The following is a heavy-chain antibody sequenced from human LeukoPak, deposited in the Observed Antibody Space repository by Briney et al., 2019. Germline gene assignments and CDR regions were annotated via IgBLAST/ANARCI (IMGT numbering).Heavy chain of an antibody. V-gene: IGHV4/OR15-8*01. Sequence: PSETLSLTCGVSGGFIINGKWWSWVRQPPGKGLEWIGEISHSGSPNYNPSLKGRLTISVDTAKNQFSLKLSSVTAADTAVYYCARDSIAGYSLSWWGQGTLVTVSS. J-gene: IGHJ4*02. CDR1: GGFIINGKW. CDR2: ISHSGSP. CDR3: ARDSIAGYSLSW. D-gene: IGHD3-9*01.